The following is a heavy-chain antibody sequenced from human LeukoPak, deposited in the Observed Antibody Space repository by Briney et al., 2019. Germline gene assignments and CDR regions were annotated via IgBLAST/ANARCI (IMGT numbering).Heavy chain of an antibody. D-gene: IGHD3-9*01. CDR3: ARVGGKRDWVFDY. J-gene: IGHJ4*02. V-gene: IGHV3-7*01. CDR1: GFTFSSYW. CDR2: IKQDGSGK. Sequence: GGSLRLSCAASGFTFSSYWMSSVRQAPGKGLEWVANIKQDGSGKYYVDSVKGRFTISRDNAKNSLYLQMNSLRAEDTAVYYCARVGGKRDWVFDYWGQGTLVTVSS.